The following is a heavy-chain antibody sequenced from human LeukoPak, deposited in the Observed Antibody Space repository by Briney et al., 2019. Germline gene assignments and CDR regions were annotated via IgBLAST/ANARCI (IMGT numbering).Heavy chain of an antibody. J-gene: IGHJ3*02. V-gene: IGHV3-48*02. CDR1: GFTFSSYS. D-gene: IGHD3-10*01. CDR2: ISSSSSTI. CDR3: AREGGRSGSYYKYDAFDI. Sequence: GGSLRLSCAASGFTFSSYSMIWVRQAPGKGLEWVSYISSSSSTIYYADSVKGRFTISRDNAKNSLYLQMNSLRDEDTAVYYCAREGGRSGSYYKYDAFDIWGQGTMVTVSS.